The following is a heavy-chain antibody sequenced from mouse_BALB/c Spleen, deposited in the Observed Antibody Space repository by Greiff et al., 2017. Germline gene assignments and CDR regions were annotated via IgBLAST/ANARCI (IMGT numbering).Heavy chain of an antibody. CDR3: ARLYGYDVDGADY. D-gene: IGHD2-2*01. CDR2: ISYSGST. CDR1: GDSITSCY. J-gene: IGHJ2*01. V-gene: IGHV3-8*02. Sequence: EVKLMESGPSLVKPSQTLSLTCSVTGDSITSCYWNWIRKFPGNKLEYMGYISYSGSTYYNPSLKSRISITRDTSKNQYYLQLNSVTTEDTATYYCARLYGYDVDGADYWGQGTTLTVSS.